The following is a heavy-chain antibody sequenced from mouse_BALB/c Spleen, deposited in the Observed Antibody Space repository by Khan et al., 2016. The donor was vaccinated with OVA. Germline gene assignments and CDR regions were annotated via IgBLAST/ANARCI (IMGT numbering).Heavy chain of an antibody. CDR2: IDPSDSAT. D-gene: IGHD2-10*02. Sequence: QVQLQQSGAELVKPGAPVKLSCKASGYTFTSYWMNWVKQRPGRGLEWIGRIDPSDSATHSNHKFKDKATLTVAKSSSPAYIQLSSLTSEDSAVYYCARDQYGNYFYAMDYWGQGTSVTVSS. CDR3: ARDQYGNYFYAMDY. V-gene: IGHV1-69*02. CDR1: GYTFTSYW. J-gene: IGHJ4*01.